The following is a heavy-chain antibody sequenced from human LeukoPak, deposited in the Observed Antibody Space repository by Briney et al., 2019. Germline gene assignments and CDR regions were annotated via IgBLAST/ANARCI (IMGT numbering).Heavy chain of an antibody. D-gene: IGHD3-22*01. CDR3: ARGLRYYDSSGLYYFDY. V-gene: IGHV3-20*01. CDR2: INWNGGST. Sequence: EGSLRLSCAASGFTFDDYGMSWVRQAPGKGLEWVSGINWNGGSTGYADSVKGRFTISRDNAKNSLYLQMNSLRAEDTALYHCARGLRYYDSSGLYYFDYWGQGTLVTVSS. CDR1: GFTFDDYG. J-gene: IGHJ4*02.